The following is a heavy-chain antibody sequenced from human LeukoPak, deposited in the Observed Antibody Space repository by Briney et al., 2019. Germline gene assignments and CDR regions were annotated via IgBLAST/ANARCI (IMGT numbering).Heavy chain of an antibody. D-gene: IGHD6-25*01. J-gene: IGHJ4*02. CDR2: IWYDGRTK. CDR3: AREWGRIEAAGGPGY. Sequence: GGSLRLSCAASGFTFSNYGMHWVRQAAGKGLEWVALIWYDGRTKFHAGSVKGRFTISRDNSKNTLYLQMDSLRDEDTAVYYCAREWGRIEAAGGPGYWGQGTRVTVSS. V-gene: IGHV3-33*01. CDR1: GFTFSNYG.